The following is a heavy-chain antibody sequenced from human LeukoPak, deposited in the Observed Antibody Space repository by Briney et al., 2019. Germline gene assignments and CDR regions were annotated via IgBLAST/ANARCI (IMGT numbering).Heavy chain of an antibody. CDR3: AKDRRGGLYSSAQTLDY. V-gene: IGHV3-66*01. D-gene: IGHD6-19*01. Sequence: GGSLRLSCAASGFTVSGNYMSWVRQAPGKGLEWVSLIYSGGSTYYADSVKGRFTISRDNSKNTLFLQMSSLRAEDTAAYACAKDRRGGLYSSAQTLDYWGQGTQVIVSS. CDR1: GFTVSGNY. CDR2: IYSGGST. J-gene: IGHJ4*02.